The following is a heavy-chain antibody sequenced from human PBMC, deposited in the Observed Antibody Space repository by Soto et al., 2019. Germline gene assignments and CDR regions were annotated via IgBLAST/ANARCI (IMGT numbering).Heavy chain of an antibody. V-gene: IGHV3-23*01. Sequence: GGSLRLSCAASGFTFSSYAMSWVRQAPGKGLEWASAISGSGGSTYYADSVKGRFTISRDNSKNTLYLQMNSLRAEDTAVYYCASDYNGCWSGYFDYWGQGALVTVSS. CDR3: ASDYNGCWSGYFDY. J-gene: IGHJ4*02. D-gene: IGHD3-3*01. CDR1: GFTFSSYA. CDR2: ISGSGGST.